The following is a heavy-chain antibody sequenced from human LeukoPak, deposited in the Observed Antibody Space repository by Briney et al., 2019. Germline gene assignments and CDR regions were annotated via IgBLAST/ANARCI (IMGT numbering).Heavy chain of an antibody. Sequence: SETLSLTCAGYGVSFTGYYWSWIRQPPGKGLEWIGEIDHSGSTNYNPSLKSRVTISVDTSKNQFSLELSSVTAADTAVYYCASSNHFWSGYYLLDYWGQGTLVTVSS. CDR1: GVSFTGYY. D-gene: IGHD3-3*02. CDR2: IDHSGST. J-gene: IGHJ4*02. CDR3: ASSNHFWSGYYLLDY. V-gene: IGHV4-34*01.